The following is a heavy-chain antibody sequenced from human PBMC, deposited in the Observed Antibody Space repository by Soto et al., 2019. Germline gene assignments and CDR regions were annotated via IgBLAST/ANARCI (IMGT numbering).Heavy chain of an antibody. D-gene: IGHD3-22*01. CDR2: IYYSGST. CDR3: ARDNYYDSSGYNYYYYYGMDV. CDR1: GGSISSGGYY. J-gene: IGHJ6*02. Sequence: QVQLQESGPGLVKPSQTLSLTCNVSGGSISSGGYYWSWIRQHPGKGLEWIGYIYYSGSTYYNPSLKSRVTISVDTSKNQFSLKLSSVTAADTAVYYCARDNYYDSSGYNYYYYYGMDVWGQGTTVTVSS. V-gene: IGHV4-31*03.